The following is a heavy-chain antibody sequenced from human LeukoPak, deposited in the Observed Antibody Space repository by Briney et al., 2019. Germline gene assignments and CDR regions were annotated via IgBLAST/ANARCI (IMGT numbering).Heavy chain of an antibody. J-gene: IGHJ5*02. Sequence: RGSLRLSCAASGFTFSSYSMNWVRQAPGKGLEWVSSISSSSSYIYYADSVKGRFTISRDNAKNSLYLQMNSLRAEDTAVYYCARDWGTAMGSNWFDPWGQGTLVTVSS. CDR2: ISSSSSYI. D-gene: IGHD5-18*01. V-gene: IGHV3-21*01. CDR1: GFTFSSYS. CDR3: ARDWGTAMGSNWFDP.